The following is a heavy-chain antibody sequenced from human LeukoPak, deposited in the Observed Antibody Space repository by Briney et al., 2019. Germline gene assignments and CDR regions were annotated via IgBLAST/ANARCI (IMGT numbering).Heavy chain of an antibody. J-gene: IGHJ5*02. Sequence: ASVKVSCKASGYTFTSYGISWVRQAPGQGLEWMGWISAYNGNTNYAQKLQGRVTMTTDTSTSTAHMELRSLRSDDTAVYYCAREVAAAGAFDPWGQGTLVTVSS. V-gene: IGHV1-18*01. D-gene: IGHD6-13*01. CDR1: GYTFTSYG. CDR3: AREVAAAGAFDP. CDR2: ISAYNGNT.